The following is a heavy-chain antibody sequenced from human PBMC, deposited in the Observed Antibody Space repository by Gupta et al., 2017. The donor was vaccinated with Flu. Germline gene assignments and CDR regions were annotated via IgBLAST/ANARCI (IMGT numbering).Heavy chain of an antibody. CDR3: ARANDFWSGYGLDY. CDR2: INCSGGST. V-gene: IGHV1-46*01. J-gene: IGHJ4*02. CDR1: GYTFSSYY. Sequence: QVQLVHSGAEVRKPGASVPVSCQASGYTFSSYYIYWLRQVPGQGFQWLGLINCSGGSTDYAQKFKGRVTMTRDTSTNTVYMKLSTLRSEDTARYYCARANDFWSGYGLDYWGQGTLVTVSS. D-gene: IGHD3-3*01.